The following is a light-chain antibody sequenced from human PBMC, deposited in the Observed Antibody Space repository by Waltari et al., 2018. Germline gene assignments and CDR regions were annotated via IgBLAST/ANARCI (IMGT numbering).Light chain of an antibody. CDR2: YKSDSDY. Sequence: QAVLTQPSSLSASPGASASLTCPLRSGMNVGTYTIYWYRQKPGSPPQSLLRYKSDSDYQKVSGVPSHFSGSKDASANAGILLISGLQSEDEADYYCMIWHSSASVFGGGTKLTVL. CDR1: SGMNVGTYT. CDR3: MIWHSSASV. V-gene: IGLV5-45*03. J-gene: IGLJ3*02.